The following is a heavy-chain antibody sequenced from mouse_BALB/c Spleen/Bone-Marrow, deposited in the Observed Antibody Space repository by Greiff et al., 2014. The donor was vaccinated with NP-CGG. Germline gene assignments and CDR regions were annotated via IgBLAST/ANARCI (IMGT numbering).Heavy chain of an antibody. J-gene: IGHJ2*01. CDR2: ISSGGSYT. D-gene: IGHD2-4*01. V-gene: IGHV5-6*01. CDR1: GFTFSSYG. CDR3: ARQTYYDYDGYFGY. Sequence: VQLQQSGGDLVKPGGSLKLSCAASGFTFSSYGMSWVRQTPDKRLEWVATISSGGSYTYYPDSVKGRFTISRDNAKNTLYLQMSSLKSEDTAMYYCARQTYYDYDGYFGYWGQGTTLTVSS.